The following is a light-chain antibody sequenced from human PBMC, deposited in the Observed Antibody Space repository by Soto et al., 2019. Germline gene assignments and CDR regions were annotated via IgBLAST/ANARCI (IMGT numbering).Light chain of an antibody. CDR1: QRVSSD. V-gene: IGKV3-11*01. Sequence: EIVLTQSPATLSVSPGARATLSCRASQRVSSDLAWYHQKPGQAPRLIIYGASTRATGIPARFSGSESGTEFTLTISSLEPEDFAIYYCQQRQYWPPITFGQGTRLEN. CDR3: QQRQYWPPIT. CDR2: GAS. J-gene: IGKJ5*01.